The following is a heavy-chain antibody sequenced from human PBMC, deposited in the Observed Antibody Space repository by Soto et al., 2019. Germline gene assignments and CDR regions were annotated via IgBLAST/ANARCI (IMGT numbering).Heavy chain of an antibody. CDR2: IKRKIDGETT. D-gene: IGHD3-9*01. V-gene: IGHV3-15*07. J-gene: IGHJ4*02. CDR1: GFGFSNAW. CDR3: TTDIWTGRGIDY. Sequence: GGSLRLSCKASGFGFSNAWMNWVRQTPGKGLEWVGHIKRKIDGETTDYTAPVKGRFTISRDDSENTLYLQMSSLKTEDTALYYCTTDIWTGRGIDYWGQGTQVTVYS.